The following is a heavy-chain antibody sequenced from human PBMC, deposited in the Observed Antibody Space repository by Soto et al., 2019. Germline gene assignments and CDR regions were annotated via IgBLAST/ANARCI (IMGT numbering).Heavy chain of an antibody. Sequence: EVQLVESGGTLAQPGGSLRLSCAASGFDASVNFMTWVRQAPGKGLEWVSVINNAGTTFYADSVMDRFTISRDNSKNTLYLQMSSLRVDDTAMYYCVRENYYYGMDVWGQGTAVIVSS. CDR3: VRENYYYGMDV. J-gene: IGHJ6*02. V-gene: IGHV3-66*01. CDR1: GFDASVNF. CDR2: INNAGTT.